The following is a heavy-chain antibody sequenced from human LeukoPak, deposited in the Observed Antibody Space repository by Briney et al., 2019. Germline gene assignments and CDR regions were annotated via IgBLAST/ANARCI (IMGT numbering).Heavy chain of an antibody. CDR3: ARRDIVVVPAAMRAGYYFDY. Sequence: PSETLSLTCAVYGGSFSTYYWAWIRQPPGKGLEWIGEINHSGSTYYNPSLKSRVTISVDTSKNQLSLKLSSVTAADTAVYYCARRDIVVVPAAMRAGYYFDYWGQGTLVTVSS. CDR2: INHSGST. CDR1: GGSFSTYY. J-gene: IGHJ4*02. V-gene: IGHV4-34*01. D-gene: IGHD2-2*01.